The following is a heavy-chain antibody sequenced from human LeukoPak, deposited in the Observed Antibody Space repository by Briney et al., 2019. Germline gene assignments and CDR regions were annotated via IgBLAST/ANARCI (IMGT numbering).Heavy chain of an antibody. V-gene: IGHV3-43*02. CDR2: INKDGSAT. D-gene: IGHD1-26*01. CDR1: GFTFDAYA. CDR3: ATWAFYHSLDV. Sequence: GGSLRLSCAASGFTFDAYAMHWVRQAPGKGLEWGSLINKDGSATYYAHSVKGRLTISRDNSKNSLYLQMNSLRSEDTALYYCATWAFYHSLDVWGQGTTVTVSS. J-gene: IGHJ6*02.